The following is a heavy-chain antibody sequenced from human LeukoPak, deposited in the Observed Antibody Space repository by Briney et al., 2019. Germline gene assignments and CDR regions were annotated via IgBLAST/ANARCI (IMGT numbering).Heavy chain of an antibody. Sequence: GGSLRLSCAASGFTFSGSAMHWVRQASGKGLEWVGRIRSKVNNYATAYAASVKGRFTISGDASKNTLYLQMNSLKTEDTAVYYCTTQRWEGYFDHWGQGALATVSS. J-gene: IGHJ4*02. CDR2: IRSKVNNYAT. D-gene: IGHD1-26*01. CDR1: GFTFSGSA. CDR3: TTQRWEGYFDH. V-gene: IGHV3-73*01.